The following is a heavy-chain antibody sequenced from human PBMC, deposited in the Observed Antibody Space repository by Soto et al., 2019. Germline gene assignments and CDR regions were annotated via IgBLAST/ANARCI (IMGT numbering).Heavy chain of an antibody. D-gene: IGHD3-10*01. CDR1: GFTFSSYA. V-gene: IGHV3-23*01. J-gene: IGHJ5*02. CDR3: AKDGRRVRGVIIPSRGLYNWFDP. Sequence: GGSLSLSCAASGFTFSSYAMSWVRQAPGKGLEWVSAISGSGGSTYYADSVKGRFTISRDNSKNTLYLQMNSLRAEDTAVYYCAKDGRRVRGVIIPSRGLYNWFDPWGQGTLVTVSS. CDR2: ISGSGGST.